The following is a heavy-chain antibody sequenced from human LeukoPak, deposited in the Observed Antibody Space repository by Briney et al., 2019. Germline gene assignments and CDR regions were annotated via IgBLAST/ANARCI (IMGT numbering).Heavy chain of an antibody. D-gene: IGHD6-19*01. CDR1: GFTFSSYS. J-gene: IGHJ4*02. CDR2: IDSSSSTI. V-gene: IGHV3-48*04. CDR3: ARVPYTSGSYDY. Sequence: GGSLRLSCAASGFTFSSYSMNWVRQAPGKGLEWVSYIDSSSSTIYYADSVKGRFTISRDNAKNSLYLQKNSLRAEDTAVYYCARVPYTSGSYDYWGQGTLVTVSS.